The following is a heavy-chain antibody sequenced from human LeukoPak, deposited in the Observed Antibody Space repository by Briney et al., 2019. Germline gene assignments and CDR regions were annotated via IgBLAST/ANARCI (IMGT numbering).Heavy chain of an antibody. CDR3: ASEAPSDYYYYYAMDV. J-gene: IGHJ6*02. CDR2: ISGSSYNT. CDR1: GITFSRYA. Sequence: PGGSLRLSCAASGITFSRYAMSWIRQALGKGLEWVSGISGSSYNTNYADSVKGRFTISRDNSRNTLYLQMSSLRAEDTAVYYCASEAPSDYYYYYAMDVWGQGTTVTVSS. V-gene: IGHV3-23*01.